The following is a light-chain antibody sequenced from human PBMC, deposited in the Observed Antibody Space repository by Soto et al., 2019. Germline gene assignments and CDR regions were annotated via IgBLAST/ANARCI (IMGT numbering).Light chain of an antibody. CDR1: NSNIGNNP. J-gene: IGLJ2*01. V-gene: IGLV1-44*01. Sequence: QSVLTQPPSASGTPGQWVTISCSGSNSNIGNNPVNWYHQLPGTAPKLLIYTNDQRPSGVPDRFSGSKSGTSGSLAISGLQSEDEADYYCAAWDDSLKALVFGGGTKLTVL. CDR3: AAWDDSLKALV. CDR2: TND.